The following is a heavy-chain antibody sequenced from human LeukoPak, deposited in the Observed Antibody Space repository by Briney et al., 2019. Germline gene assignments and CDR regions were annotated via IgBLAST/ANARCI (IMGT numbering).Heavy chain of an antibody. D-gene: IGHD3-22*01. V-gene: IGHV1-18*01. CDR3: ARAGWRWYYYDSSGYSDY. Sequence: GASVKVSCKASGYTFTSYGISWVRQAPGQGLEWMGWISAYNGNTNYAQKLQGRVTMTTDTSTSTAYMELRSLRSDDTAVYYCARAGWRWYYYDSSGYSDYWGQGTLVTVSS. J-gene: IGHJ4*02. CDR2: ISAYNGNT. CDR1: GYTFTSYG.